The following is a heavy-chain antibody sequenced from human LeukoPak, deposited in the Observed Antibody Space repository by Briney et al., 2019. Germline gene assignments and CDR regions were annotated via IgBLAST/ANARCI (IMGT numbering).Heavy chain of an antibody. CDR1: GGTFSSYA. CDR2: IIPIFGTA. V-gene: IGHV1-69*01. CDR3: ARALGYCSSTSCYPDDY. Sequence: SVKVSCKASGGTFSSYAISWVRQAPGQGLEWMGGIIPIFGTANYAQEFQGRVTITADESTSTAYMELSSLRSEDTAVYYCARALGYCSSTSCYPDDYWGQGTLVTVSS. J-gene: IGHJ4*02. D-gene: IGHD2-2*01.